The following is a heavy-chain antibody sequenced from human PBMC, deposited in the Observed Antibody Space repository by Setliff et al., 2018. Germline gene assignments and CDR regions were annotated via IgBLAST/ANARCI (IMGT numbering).Heavy chain of an antibody. CDR3: ARTKADGYNGVFDS. V-gene: IGHV4-38-2*01. Sequence: SETLSLTCAVSGYSISSGYYWGWIRQPPGKGLEWIGYIYYSGSTNYNPSLKSRVTISVDTSKNQFSLKLTSVTAADTAVYYSARTKADGYNGVFDSWGQGTLVTVSS. D-gene: IGHD5-12*01. CDR2: IYYSGST. CDR1: GYSISSGYY. J-gene: IGHJ4*02.